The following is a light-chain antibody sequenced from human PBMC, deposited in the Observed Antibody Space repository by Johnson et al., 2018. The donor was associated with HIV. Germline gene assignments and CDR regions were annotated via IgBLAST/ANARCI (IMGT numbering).Light chain of an antibody. CDR1: SSNIENYF. J-gene: IGLJ1*01. CDR3: GIWDASLSPLYV. Sequence: QSVLTQPPSVSAAPGQRVNISCSGHSSNIENYFVSWYQQLPGAAPRLLIYENNKLPSGIPDRFSGSKSGATATLGITGLQTGDDADYYCGIWDASLSPLYVFGSGTKVTVL. CDR2: ENN. V-gene: IGLV1-51*02.